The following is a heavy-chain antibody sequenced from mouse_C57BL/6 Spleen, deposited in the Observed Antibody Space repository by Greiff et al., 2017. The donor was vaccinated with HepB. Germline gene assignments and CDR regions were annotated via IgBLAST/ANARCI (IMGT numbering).Heavy chain of an antibody. V-gene: IGHV1-7*01. D-gene: IGHD1-1*01. Sequence: VHLVESGAELAKPGASVKLSCKASGYTFTSYWMHWVKQRPGQGLEWIGYINPSSGYTKYNQKFKDKATLTADKSASTSYMQLSSLTYEDSAVYYCARYYYGSSYLDYWGQGTTLTVSS. CDR1: GYTFTSYW. CDR3: ARYYYGSSYLDY. J-gene: IGHJ2*01. CDR2: INPSSGYT.